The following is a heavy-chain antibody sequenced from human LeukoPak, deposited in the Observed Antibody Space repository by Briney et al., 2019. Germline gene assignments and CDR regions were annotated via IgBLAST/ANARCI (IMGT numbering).Heavy chain of an antibody. D-gene: IGHD2-8*01. CDR1: GGSISSYY. V-gene: IGHV4-59*08. CDR3: ARQDYCTNGVCYQNGFDP. Sequence: SETLSLTCTVSGGSISSYYWSWIRQPPGKGLEWIGYIYYSGSTNYNPPLKGRVTISVDTSKNQFSLKLSSVTAADTAVYYCARQDYCTNGVCYQNGFDPWGQGTLVTVSS. CDR2: IYYSGST. J-gene: IGHJ5*02.